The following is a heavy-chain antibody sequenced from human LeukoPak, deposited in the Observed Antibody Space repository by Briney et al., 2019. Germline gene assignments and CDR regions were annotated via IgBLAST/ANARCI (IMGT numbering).Heavy chain of an antibody. Sequence: GGSLRLSCVASGFTFTSYAMHWVRQAPGKGMEWVAFIRYDGSNIYSADSVKGRFTISRDNSKNTLYLQMNSLRTEDTAVYYCAKDMYSSSWLIDYWGQGTLVTVPS. V-gene: IGHV3-30*02. CDR3: AKDMYSSSWLIDY. J-gene: IGHJ4*02. CDR2: IRYDGSNI. CDR1: GFTFTSYA. D-gene: IGHD6-13*01.